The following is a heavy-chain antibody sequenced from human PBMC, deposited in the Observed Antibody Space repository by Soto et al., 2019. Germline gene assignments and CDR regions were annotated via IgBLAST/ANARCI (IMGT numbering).Heavy chain of an antibody. CDR1: GGSFSGYY. D-gene: IGHD3-3*01. Sequence: SETLSLTCAVYGGSFSGYYWSWIRQPPGKGLEWIGEINHSGSTNYNPSLKSRVTISVDTSKNQFSLKLSSVTAADTAVYYCARTIYDFWSGYPDYFDYWGQGTLVTVSS. CDR3: ARTIYDFWSGYPDYFDY. J-gene: IGHJ4*02. V-gene: IGHV4-34*01. CDR2: INHSGST.